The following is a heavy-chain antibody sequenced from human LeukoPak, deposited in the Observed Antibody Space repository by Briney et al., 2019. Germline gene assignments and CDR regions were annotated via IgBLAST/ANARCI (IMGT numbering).Heavy chain of an antibody. CDR1: GGSFSGYY. Sequence: NPSETLSLTCAVYGGSFSGYYWSWIRQPPGKGLEWIGEINHSGSTNYNPSLQSRVTISVDPSKNQFSLNLTSVTAADTAVYYCASRAKVVVSGNWFDPWGQGTLVTVSS. CDR3: ASRAKVVVSGNWFDP. V-gene: IGHV4-34*01. CDR2: INHSGST. J-gene: IGHJ5*02. D-gene: IGHD2-2*01.